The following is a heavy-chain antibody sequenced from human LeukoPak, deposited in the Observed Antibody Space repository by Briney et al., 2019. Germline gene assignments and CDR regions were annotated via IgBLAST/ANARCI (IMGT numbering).Heavy chain of an antibody. J-gene: IGHJ4*02. CDR2: IAYDGSNE. CDR3: ARESWTD. Sequence: PGGSLRLSCAASGFSFSNYGMHWVRQAPGKGLEWVGVIAYDGSNEYYAEFVKGRFTISRDNSKNTLYLQMYSLRAEDTAVYFCARESWTDWGQGTLVTVSS. V-gene: IGHV3-30*03. CDR1: GFSFSNYG. D-gene: IGHD3-16*02.